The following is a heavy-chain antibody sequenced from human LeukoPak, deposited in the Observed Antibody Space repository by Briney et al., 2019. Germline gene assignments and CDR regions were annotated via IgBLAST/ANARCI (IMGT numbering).Heavy chain of an antibody. Sequence: GGSLRLSCAASGFTFSSYSMNWVRQAPGKGLEWVSSISSSSSYIYYAYSVKGRFTISRDNAKNSLYLQMNSLRAEDTAVYYCARAVQYYDFWSGYFSNFDYWGQGTLVTVSS. CDR2: ISSSSSYI. D-gene: IGHD3-3*01. V-gene: IGHV3-21*01. CDR1: GFTFSSYS. J-gene: IGHJ4*02. CDR3: ARAVQYYDFWSGYFSNFDY.